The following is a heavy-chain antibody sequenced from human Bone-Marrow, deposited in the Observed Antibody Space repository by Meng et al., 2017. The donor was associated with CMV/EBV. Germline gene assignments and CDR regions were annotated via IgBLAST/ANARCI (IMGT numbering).Heavy chain of an antibody. V-gene: IGHV1-24*01. CDR3: AREITGRYQLLYGGLDYYYGMAV. CDR1: GNTLTDLS. D-gene: IGHD2-2*02. Sequence: ASVKVSCKVSGNTLTDLSIHWVRQAPGKGLEWMGGFDPEDGETRYAQSFQGRVTMTRNTSISTAYMELSSLRSEDTAVYYCAREITGRYQLLYGGLDYYYGMAVWGQGTTVTVSS. J-gene: IGHJ6*02. CDR2: FDPEDGET.